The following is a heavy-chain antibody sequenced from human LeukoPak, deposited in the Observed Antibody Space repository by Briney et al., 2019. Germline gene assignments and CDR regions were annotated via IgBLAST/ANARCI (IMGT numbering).Heavy chain of an antibody. V-gene: IGHV1-69*13. CDR1: GGTFSSYA. Sequence: GASVKVSCKASGGTFSSYAISWVRQAPGQGLEWMGGIIPIFGTANYAQKFQGRVTITADESTSTAYMELSSLRSEDTAVYYCATSTLQDDAFDIWGQGTMVTVSS. CDR2: IIPIFGTA. D-gene: IGHD3-16*01. CDR3: ATSTLQDDAFDI. J-gene: IGHJ3*02.